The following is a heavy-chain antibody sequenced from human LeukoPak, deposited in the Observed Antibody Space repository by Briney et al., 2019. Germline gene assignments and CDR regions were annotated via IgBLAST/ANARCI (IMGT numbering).Heavy chain of an antibody. V-gene: IGHV1-2*06. CDR3: ARDPYCGGYCYLAS. J-gene: IGHJ5*02. CDR1: GYTFTGYY. CDR2: INPNSGGT. Sequence: ASVKVSCKASGYTFTGYYMHWVRQAPGQGLEWMGRINPNSGGTNYAQKFQGRVTMTRDTSISTAYMELSRLRSDDTAVYYCARDPYCGGYCYLASWGQGTLVTVSS. D-gene: IGHD2-21*02.